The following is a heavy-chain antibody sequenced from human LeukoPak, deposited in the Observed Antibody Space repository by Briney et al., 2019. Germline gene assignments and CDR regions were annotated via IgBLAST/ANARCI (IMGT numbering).Heavy chain of an antibody. CDR1: GFTFSSYW. CDR3: ARVPDYDFWSGYNYGMDV. CDR2: INSDGSST. V-gene: IGHV3-74*01. D-gene: IGHD3-3*01. J-gene: IGHJ6*02. Sequence: GGSLRLSCAASGFTFSSYWMHWVRQAPGKGLVWVSRINSDGSSTSYADSVKGRFTISRDNAKNTLYLQMNSLRAEDTAVYYCARVPDYDFWSGYNYGMDVWGQGTTVTVS.